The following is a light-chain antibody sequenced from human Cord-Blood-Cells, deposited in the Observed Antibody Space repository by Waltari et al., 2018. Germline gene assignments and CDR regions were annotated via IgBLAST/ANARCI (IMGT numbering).Light chain of an antibody. J-gene: IGKJ1*01. CDR1: QSVSSN. V-gene: IGKV3-15*01. CDR2: GAF. CDR3: QQYNNWPPWT. Sequence: EIVMTQSPATLSVSPGERATLSCRASQSVSSNLAWYQQKPGQAPRPLIYGAFTRATGISVRSSGSGSGTECTLIIRSLPSDDFAAYYCQQYNNWPPWTFGQVTKVEIK.